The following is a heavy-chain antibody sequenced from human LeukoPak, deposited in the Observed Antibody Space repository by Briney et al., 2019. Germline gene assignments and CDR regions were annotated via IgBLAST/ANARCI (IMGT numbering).Heavy chain of an antibody. V-gene: IGHV3-23*01. J-gene: IGHJ5*01. Sequence: GGSLRLSCAASGFMFSRYAMIWVRQTPGEGLEWVSAITETGAGTYYADSVKGRFTMSRDNSRNTVYLQMDSLRAEDTAVYFCARGTAAAANRNWFDSWGQGTRVTVSS. CDR2: ITETGAGT. D-gene: IGHD6-13*01. CDR3: ARGTAAAANRNWFDS. CDR1: GFMFSRYA.